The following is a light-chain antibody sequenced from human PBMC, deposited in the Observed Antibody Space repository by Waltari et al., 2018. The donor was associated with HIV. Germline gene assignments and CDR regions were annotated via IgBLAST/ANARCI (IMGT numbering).Light chain of an antibody. CDR1: QSVLHNSGHNY. V-gene: IGKV2-28*01. J-gene: IGKJ2*01. Sequence: EIVMTQSPVSLSVTPGEPASISCRSSQSVLHNSGHNYLDWYLQKPGQSRQLLIYLASNRASGVPYRFSGSGSATNFTLKISRVEAEDVGVFYCMQVLQTPTFGQGTMQLLHTPTFGQGTRLEIK. CDR2: LAS. CDR3: MQVLQTPTFGQGTMQLLHTPT.